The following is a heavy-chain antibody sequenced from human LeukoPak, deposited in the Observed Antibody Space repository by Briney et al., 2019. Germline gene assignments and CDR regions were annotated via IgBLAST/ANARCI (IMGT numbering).Heavy chain of an antibody. D-gene: IGHD1-26*01. CDR3: ARASGKNYYYYYYMDV. CDR2: IYYSGST. CDR1: GGSISSYY. V-gene: IGHV4-59*01. Sequence: SETLSLTCTVSGGSISSYYWSWIRQPPGKGLEWIGYIYYSGSTNYNPSLKSRVTISVDTSKNQFSLKLSSVTAADTTVYYCARASGKNYYYYYYMDVWGKGTTVTVSS. J-gene: IGHJ6*03.